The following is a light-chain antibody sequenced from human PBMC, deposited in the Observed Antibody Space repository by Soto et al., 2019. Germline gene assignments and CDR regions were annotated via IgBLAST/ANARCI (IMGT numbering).Light chain of an antibody. CDR2: GAS. J-gene: IGKJ3*01. V-gene: IGKV3-20*01. Sequence: EIVLTQSPGTLSLSPGERATLSCRASQSISSSYLAWYQQKPGQAPRLLVYGASSRATGIQDRFSGSGSGTEFTLTISRLEPEDFAVYYWQQYGSSRFTFGPGTKVNIK. CDR1: QSISSSY. CDR3: QQYGSSRFT.